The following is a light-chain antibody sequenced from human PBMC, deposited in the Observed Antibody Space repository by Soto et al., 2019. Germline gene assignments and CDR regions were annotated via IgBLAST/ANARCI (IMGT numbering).Light chain of an antibody. CDR1: QSISSY. Sequence: DIQMTQSPSSLSASVGDRVTITCRASQSISSYLNWYQQKPGKAPKLLIYAASSLQSGVPSRFSGSGPGTDFTLTISSLQPEDFATYYCQQSYSTLTFGGGTKVEIK. V-gene: IGKV1-39*01. CDR3: QQSYSTLT. CDR2: AAS. J-gene: IGKJ4*01.